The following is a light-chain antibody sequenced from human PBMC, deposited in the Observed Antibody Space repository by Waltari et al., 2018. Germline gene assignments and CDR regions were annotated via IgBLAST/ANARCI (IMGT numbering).Light chain of an antibody. CDR2: DVS. V-gene: IGLV2-11*01. CDR1: SSDVGGYNY. J-gene: IGLJ1*01. CDR3: CSYAGSYWV. Sequence: QSALTQPRSVSGSPGQSVTISCTGPSSDVGGYNYVSWYQQHPGKAPKLMIYDVSKRPSGVPDRFSGSKSGNTASLTISGLQAEDEADYYCCSYAGSYWVFGTGTKVTVL.